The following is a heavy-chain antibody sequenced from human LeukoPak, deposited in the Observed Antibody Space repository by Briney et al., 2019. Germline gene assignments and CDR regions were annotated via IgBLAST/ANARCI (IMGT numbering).Heavy chain of an antibody. CDR2: FDPEDGEA. V-gene: IGHV1-24*01. CDR1: GYTLTELS. J-gene: IGHJ6*02. D-gene: IGHD5-12*01. CDR3: ATSSGSYYYYGMDV. Sequence: ASVKVSCKVSGYTLTELSMHWVRQAPGKGLEWMGGFDPEDGEAIYAQKFQGRVTMTEDTSTDTAYMELSSLRSEDTAVYYCATSSGSYYYYGMDVWGQGTTVTVSS.